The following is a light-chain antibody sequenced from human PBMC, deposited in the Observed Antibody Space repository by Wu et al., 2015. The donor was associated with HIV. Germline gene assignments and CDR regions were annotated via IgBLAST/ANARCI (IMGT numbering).Light chain of an antibody. V-gene: IGKV3-15*01. J-gene: IGKJ4*01. CDR3: QQYGSSPLT. Sequence: EIVMTQSPATLSVSPGERATLSCRAGQTVSTNLAWYQQKPGQAPRLLIYGASTRATGIPARFSGSGSGTDFTLTISRLEPEDFAVYYCQQYGSSPLTFGGGTKVEIK. CDR2: GAS. CDR1: QTVSTN.